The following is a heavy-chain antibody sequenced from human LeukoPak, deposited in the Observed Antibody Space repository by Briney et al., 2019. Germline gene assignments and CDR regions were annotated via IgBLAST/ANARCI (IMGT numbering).Heavy chain of an antibody. Sequence: SETLSLTCTVSGGSISSYYWSWIRQPPGKGLEWIGFNRGSTNYNPSLESRVTISVDTSKNRFSLKLSSVTAADTAVYYCARDRYSGYDGFGAFDIWGQGTMVTVSS. CDR2: NRGST. J-gene: IGHJ3*02. CDR3: ARDRYSGYDGFGAFDI. CDR1: GGSISSYY. V-gene: IGHV4-59*01. D-gene: IGHD5-12*01.